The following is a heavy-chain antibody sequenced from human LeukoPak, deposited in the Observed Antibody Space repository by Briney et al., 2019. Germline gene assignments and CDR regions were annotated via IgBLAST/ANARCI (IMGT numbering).Heavy chain of an antibody. CDR2: INPSGGST. CDR3: ALSAVAAYFDY. Sequence: ASVKVSCKASGYSFTSYYIHWVRLAPGQGLEWMGVINPSGGSTRYAQKFQDRVTMTRDMSTSTVYMELSSLRSEDTAVYYCALSAVAAYFDYWGQGTLVTVSS. J-gene: IGHJ4*02. CDR1: GYSFTSYY. D-gene: IGHD6-19*01. V-gene: IGHV1-46*01.